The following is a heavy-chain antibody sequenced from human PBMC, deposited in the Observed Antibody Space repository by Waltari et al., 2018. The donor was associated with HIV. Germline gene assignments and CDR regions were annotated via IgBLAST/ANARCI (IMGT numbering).Heavy chain of an antibody. V-gene: IGHV1-69*04. Sequence: VQLVQSGAEVKKPGSSVRVSCKASGDTLSNYAVSWVRKAPGQGLEWMGRIIPAIGIAMNTENFQGRVTINADKSTNSAYMELGGLRSEDTALYFCTLGRIDDIRSGRENLGGFDPWGPGTLVTVSS. CDR2: IIPAIGIA. CDR3: TLGRIDDIRSGRENLGGFDP. J-gene: IGHJ5*02. CDR1: GDTLSNYA. D-gene: IGHD3-3*01.